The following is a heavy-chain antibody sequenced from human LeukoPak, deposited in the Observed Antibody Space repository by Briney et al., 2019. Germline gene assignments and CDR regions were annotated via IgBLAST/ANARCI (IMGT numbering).Heavy chain of an antibody. J-gene: IGHJ4*02. V-gene: IGHV5-51*01. D-gene: IGHD6-13*01. CDR2: IYPGDSDT. CDR1: GYNFTSYW. CDR3: ARLLRNIAAAVYYFDY. Sequence: GESLKISCKGSGYNFTSYWIGWVRQMPGKGLEWMGIIYPGDSDTRYSPSFQGQVTISADKSISTASLQWSSLKASDTAMYYCARLLRNIAAAVYYFDYWGQGTLVTVSS.